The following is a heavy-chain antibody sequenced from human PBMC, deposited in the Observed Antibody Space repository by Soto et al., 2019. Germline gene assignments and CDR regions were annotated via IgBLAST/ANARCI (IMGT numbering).Heavy chain of an antibody. CDR3: ARVERGTATTVVDAFDI. D-gene: IGHD1-1*01. J-gene: IGHJ3*02. CDR1: GGFVSSGSYY. Sequence: QVQLQQWGAGLLKPSETLSLTCAVYGGFVSSGSYYWSWIRQPPGKGLEWIGDMSHSGGTHFNPSLKSRVTISVDTSKNQFSLTMSSVTAADTALYYCARVERGTATTVVDAFDIWGPGTMVTVSS. V-gene: IGHV4-34*01. CDR2: MSHSGGT.